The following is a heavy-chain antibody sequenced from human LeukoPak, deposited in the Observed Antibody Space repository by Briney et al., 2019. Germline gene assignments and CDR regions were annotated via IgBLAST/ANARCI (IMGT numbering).Heavy chain of an antibody. Sequence: SETLSLTCAVYGGSFSGYYWSWIRQPPGKGLEWIGEINHSGSTNYNPSLKSRVTISVDTSKNQFSLKLSSVTAADTAVYYCARCVGYSSSWGYWGQGTLVTVPS. CDR1: GGSFSGYY. CDR3: ARCVGYSSSWGY. D-gene: IGHD6-13*01. CDR2: INHSGST. J-gene: IGHJ4*02. V-gene: IGHV4-34*01.